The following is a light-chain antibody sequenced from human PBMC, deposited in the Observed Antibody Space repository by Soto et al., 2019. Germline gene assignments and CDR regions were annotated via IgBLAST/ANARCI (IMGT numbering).Light chain of an antibody. CDR3: SSYTSSSTLEV. CDR2: DVS. J-gene: IGLJ1*01. Sequence: QSVLTQPASVSGSPGQSITISCTGTSSDVGGYNYVSWYQQHPGKAPKLMIYDVSNRPSGVSNRFSGSKSGNTASLTITGLQVEDEADYYCSSYTSSSTLEVFGTGTKVTVL. CDR1: SSDVGGYNY. V-gene: IGLV2-14*01.